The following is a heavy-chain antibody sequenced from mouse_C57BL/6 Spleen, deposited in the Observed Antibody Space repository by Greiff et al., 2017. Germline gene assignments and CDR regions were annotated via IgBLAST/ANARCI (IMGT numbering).Heavy chain of an antibody. V-gene: IGHV5-6*01. CDR2: ISSGGSYT. J-gene: IGHJ3*01. CDR1: GFTFSSYG. D-gene: IGHD3-2*02. CDR3: ASDISGFAWFAY. Sequence: EVKVVESGGDLVKPGGSLKLSCAASGFTFSSYGMSWVRQTPDKRLEWVATISSGGSYTYYPDSVKGRFTISRDNANNTLYLQMSSLKSEDTAMYYCASDISGFAWFAYWGQGTLVTVSA.